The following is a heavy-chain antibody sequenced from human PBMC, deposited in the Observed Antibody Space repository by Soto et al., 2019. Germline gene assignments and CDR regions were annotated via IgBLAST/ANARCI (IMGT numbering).Heavy chain of an antibody. V-gene: IGHV3-53*02. J-gene: IGHJ6*02. CDR1: GFTVNSNY. Sequence: EVQVLATGGGLIQPGGSLRLSCAASGFTVNSNYMSWVRQAPGKGLQWVSITNTGGTTYYADSVKGRFTVSRNNSKNTLYLQVNSLRAEDTAVHYCAKREGFILAVWGQGTTVSVSS. CDR3: AKREGFILAV. CDR2: TNTGGTT. D-gene: IGHD3-9*01.